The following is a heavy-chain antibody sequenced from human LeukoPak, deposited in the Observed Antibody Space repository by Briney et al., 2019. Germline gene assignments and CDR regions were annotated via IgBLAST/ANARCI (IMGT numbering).Heavy chain of an antibody. CDR2: ISGSGGST. J-gene: IGHJ4*02. V-gene: IGHV3-23*01. Sequence: GGSLRLSCAASGFTFSSYSMNWVRQAPGKGLEWVSAISGSGGSTYYADSVKGRFTISRDNSKNTLYLQMNSLRAEDTAVYYCAKDISFGFGESPDYWGQGTLVTVSS. CDR3: AKDISFGFGESPDY. D-gene: IGHD3-10*01. CDR1: GFTFSSYS.